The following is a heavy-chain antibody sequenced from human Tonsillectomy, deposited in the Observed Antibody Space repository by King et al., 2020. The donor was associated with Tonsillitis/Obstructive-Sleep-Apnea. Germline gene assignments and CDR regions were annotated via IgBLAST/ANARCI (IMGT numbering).Heavy chain of an antibody. J-gene: IGHJ4*02. CDR3: SRGLQLFDC. V-gene: IGHV1-18*01. CDR1: GYTFTTFG. D-gene: IGHD4-11*01. Sequence: QLVQSGAEVKKPGASVKDSCKESGYTFTTFGITWVRQAPGQGLEWMGWISGYNANTDYAQKFQGRVTMTTDTSTSTAYMELRRLRSDDTAVYYFSRGLQLFDCWGQGTLVTVSS. CDR2: ISGYNANT.